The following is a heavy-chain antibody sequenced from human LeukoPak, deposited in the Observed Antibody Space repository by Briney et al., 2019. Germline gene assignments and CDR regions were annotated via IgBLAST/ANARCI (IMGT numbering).Heavy chain of an antibody. Sequence: ASVKVSCKASGYTFTSYGISWVRQAPGQGLEWMGWINPNSGGTNYAQKFQGRVTMTRDTSISTAYMELSRLRSDDTAVYYCARDTSSYYYYYYMDVWGKGTTVTVSS. J-gene: IGHJ6*03. CDR2: INPNSGGT. CDR3: ARDTSSYYYYYYMDV. V-gene: IGHV1-2*02. CDR1: GYTFTSYG.